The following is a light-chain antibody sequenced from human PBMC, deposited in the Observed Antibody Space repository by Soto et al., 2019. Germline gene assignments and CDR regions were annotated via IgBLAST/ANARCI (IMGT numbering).Light chain of an antibody. CDR2: GAS. CDR1: QSVRSN. V-gene: IGKV3-15*01. CDR3: QQYNNWPLT. J-gene: IGKJ1*01. Sequence: EIVMTQSPATLSVSPGERVTLSCRASQSVRSNLAWYQQKPGQAPRLLISGASTRATGIPAKFSGSGSGTEFTLSISSLQSEDFAVYYCQQYNNWPLTFGQGTKVEIK.